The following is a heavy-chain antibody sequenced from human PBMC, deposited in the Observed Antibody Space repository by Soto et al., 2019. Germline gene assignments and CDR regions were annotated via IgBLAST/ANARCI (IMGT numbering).Heavy chain of an antibody. CDR1: GGSFSGLS. Sequence: SETLSLTCAVYGGSFSGLSWNWIRQSPGKKLEWIGEIDYRGNTNYNPSLRSRVTLSVDASKNQFSLKVTSVTAADAAKYYCARSRKSGDHALGLEYWSRGTLVTSPQ. V-gene: IGHV4-34*01. D-gene: IGHD1-1*01. CDR2: IDYRGNT. CDR3: ARSRKSGDHALGLEY. J-gene: IGHJ4*02.